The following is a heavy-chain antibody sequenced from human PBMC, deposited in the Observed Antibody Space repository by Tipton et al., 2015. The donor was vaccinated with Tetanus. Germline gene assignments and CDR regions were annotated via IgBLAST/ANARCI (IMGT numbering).Heavy chain of an antibody. CDR3: ARAPSSSLRYYYYYYGMDV. Sequence: TLSLTCTVSGGSVSSGSYYWSWIRQPPGKGLEWIGYIYYSGSTNYNPSLKSRVTISVDTSKNQFSLKLSSVTAADTAVYYCARAPSSSLRYYYYYYGMDVWGQGTTVTVSS. V-gene: IGHV4-61*01. J-gene: IGHJ6*02. CDR1: GGSVSSGSYY. CDR2: IYYSGST. D-gene: IGHD6-6*01.